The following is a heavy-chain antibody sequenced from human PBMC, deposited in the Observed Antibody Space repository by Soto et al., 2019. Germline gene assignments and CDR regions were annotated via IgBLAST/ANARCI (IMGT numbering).Heavy chain of an antibody. J-gene: IGHJ4*02. CDR2: ISGSGGST. CDR3: AKGRSLYYGDSVY. Sequence: VQLLESGGGLVQPGGSLRLSCAATGFTFSSYAMSWVRQAPGKRLEWVSAISGSGGSTYYADSVKGRFTISRDNSKSTVYMQMTSLRGEDTAVYYCAKGRSLYYGDSVYWCQGTLVTVSS. CDR1: GFTFSSYA. D-gene: IGHD4-17*01. V-gene: IGHV3-23*01.